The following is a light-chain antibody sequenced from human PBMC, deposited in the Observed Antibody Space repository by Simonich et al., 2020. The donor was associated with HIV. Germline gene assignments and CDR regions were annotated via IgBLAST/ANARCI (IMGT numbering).Light chain of an antibody. Sequence: EIVMTQSPATLSVSPGERATLSCRASQSVSSNLAWYQQKPGQAPRLLIYGASTRATGIPARFSGSGSGTDFTLTISRLEPEDFAVYYCQQYGNSPMYTFGQGTRLEIK. J-gene: IGKJ2*01. CDR1: QSVSSN. CDR2: GAS. CDR3: QQYGNSPMYT. V-gene: IGKV3-15*01.